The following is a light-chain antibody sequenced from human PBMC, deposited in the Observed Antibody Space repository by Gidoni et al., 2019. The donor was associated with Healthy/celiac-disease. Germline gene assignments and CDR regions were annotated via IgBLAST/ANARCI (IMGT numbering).Light chain of an antibody. CDR1: QSVSSY. J-gene: IGKJ2*01. Sequence: DIVFTQSPATLSLSPGERATPSCRASQSVSSYLAWYQQKPGQAPRLLIYDASNRATGIPARFSGSGSGTDFTLTISSLEPEDFAVYYCQQRSNWPVTFGQGTKLEIK. V-gene: IGKV3-11*01. CDR3: QQRSNWPVT. CDR2: DAS.